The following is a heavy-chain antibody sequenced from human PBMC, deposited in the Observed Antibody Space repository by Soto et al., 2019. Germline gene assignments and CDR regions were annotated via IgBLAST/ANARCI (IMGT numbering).Heavy chain of an antibody. J-gene: IGHJ6*02. V-gene: IGHV1-18*04. CDR1: GYTFSGYS. Sequence: ASVKVSCKASGYTFSGYSITWVRQAPGQGLEWMGRISGYNGNTNYARTLRGRLTLTTDASTSTAYMELRSLTSDDTAVYYCARDVFCGGAPACPDMDVWGQGTTVTVSS. CDR3: ARDVFCGGAPACPDMDV. CDR2: ISGYNGNT. D-gene: IGHD2-21*01.